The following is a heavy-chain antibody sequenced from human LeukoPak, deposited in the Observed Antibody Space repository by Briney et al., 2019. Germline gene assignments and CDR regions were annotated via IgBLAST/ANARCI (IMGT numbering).Heavy chain of an antibody. CDR1: GFTFSSYS. Sequence: KPGGSLRLSCAASGFTFSSYSMNWVRQAPGKGLGWVSSISSSSSYIYYADSVKGRFTISRDNAKNSLYLQMNSLRAEDTAVYYCARDSYYYDSSGYSDYWGQGTLVTVSS. CDR3: ARDSYYYDSSGYSDY. CDR2: ISSSSSYI. J-gene: IGHJ4*02. D-gene: IGHD3-22*01. V-gene: IGHV3-21*01.